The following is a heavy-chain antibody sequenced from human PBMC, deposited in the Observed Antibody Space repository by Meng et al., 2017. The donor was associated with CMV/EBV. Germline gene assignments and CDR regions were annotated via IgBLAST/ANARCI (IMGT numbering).Heavy chain of an antibody. V-gene: IGHV3-72*01. CDR1: FTISDHY. D-gene: IGHD1-7*01. J-gene: IGHJ4*02. CDR2: IRNKANSYFT. Sequence: FTISDHYIDGGRQAPGEGLEWVARIRNKANSYFTEYAASVKGRFTISRDDSKNSMYLQMNSLKMEDTAVYYCARVKLGLGPNKVFDYWGQGTLVTVSS. CDR3: ARVKLGLGPNKVFDY.